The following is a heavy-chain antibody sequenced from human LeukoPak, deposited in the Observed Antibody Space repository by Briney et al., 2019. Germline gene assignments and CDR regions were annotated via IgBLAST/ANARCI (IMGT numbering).Heavy chain of an antibody. CDR1: GGSISRFY. CDR2: ISSSGST. Sequence: SETLSLTCTVSGGSISRFYWSWIRQPPGKGLEWIGYISSSGSTNYSPSLENRVTISMDTSKSQFSLRLSSLTAADTAVYYCAKSRGLGNYFDSWGQGTLVTASS. D-gene: IGHD3-16*01. V-gene: IGHV4-59*01. CDR3: AKSRGLGNYFDS. J-gene: IGHJ4*02.